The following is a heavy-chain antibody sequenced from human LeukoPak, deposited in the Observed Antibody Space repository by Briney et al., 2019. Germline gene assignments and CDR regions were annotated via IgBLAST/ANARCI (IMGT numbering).Heavy chain of an antibody. Sequence: GGSLRLSCAASGSTFSSYSMNWVRQAPGKGLEWVSSISSSSSYIYYADSVKGRFTISRDNAKNSLYLQMNSLRAEDTAVYYCARDPYEDYYDSSGYYHMDVWGQGTTVSVSS. V-gene: IGHV3-21*01. CDR1: GSTFSSYS. J-gene: IGHJ6*03. CDR2: ISSSSSYI. D-gene: IGHD3-22*01. CDR3: ARDPYEDYYDSSGYYHMDV.